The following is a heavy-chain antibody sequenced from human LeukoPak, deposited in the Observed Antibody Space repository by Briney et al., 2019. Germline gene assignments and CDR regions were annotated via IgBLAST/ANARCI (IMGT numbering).Heavy chain of an antibody. J-gene: IGHJ5*02. Sequence: SVRVSCKASGGTFSSYAISWVRQAPGQGLEWMGGIIPIFGTANYAQKFQGRVTITADESTSTAYMELSSLRSEDTAVYYCARDRANCSSTSCYVRWVGWFDPWGLGTLVTVSS. CDR2: IIPIFGTA. V-gene: IGHV1-69*13. CDR1: GGTFSSYA. D-gene: IGHD2-2*01. CDR3: ARDRANCSSTSCYVRWVGWFDP.